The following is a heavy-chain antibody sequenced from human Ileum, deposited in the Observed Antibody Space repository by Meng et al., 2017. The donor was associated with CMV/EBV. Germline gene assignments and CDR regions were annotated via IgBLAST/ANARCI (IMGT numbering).Heavy chain of an antibody. Sequence: GESLKISCAASGFTFSSYEMNWVRQAPGKGLEWVSYISSSGSTIYYADSVKGRFTISRDNAKNSLYLQMNSLRAEDTAVYYCARVYSSSSGKAADYWGQGTLVTVSS. CDR1: GFTFSSYE. CDR3: ARVYSSSSGKAADY. D-gene: IGHD6-6*01. V-gene: IGHV3-48*03. J-gene: IGHJ4*02. CDR2: ISSSGSTI.